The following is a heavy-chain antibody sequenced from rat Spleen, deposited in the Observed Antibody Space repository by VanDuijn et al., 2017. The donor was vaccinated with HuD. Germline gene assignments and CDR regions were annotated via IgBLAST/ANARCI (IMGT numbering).Heavy chain of an antibody. V-gene: IGHV2S12*01. CDR3: TRDPITTRDYFDY. J-gene: IGHJ2*01. D-gene: IGHD1-1*01. CDR2: ISSGGHT. CDR1: GFSLTSNG. Sequence: QVQLKESGPGLVQPSQTLSLTCTVSGFSLTSNGVSWVRQPPGKGLEWIATISSGGHTYYNSALKFRLSISRDTSKSQVFLKMNSLQTEDTAIYFCTRDPITTRDYFDYWGQGVMVTVSS.